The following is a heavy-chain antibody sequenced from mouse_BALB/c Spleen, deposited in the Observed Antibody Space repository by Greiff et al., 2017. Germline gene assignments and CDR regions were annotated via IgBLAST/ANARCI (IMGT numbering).Heavy chain of an antibody. V-gene: IGHV3-2*02. Sequence: VQLKQSGPGLVKPSQSLSLTCTVTGYSITSDYAWNWIRQFPGNKLEWMGYISYSGSTSYNPSLKSRISITRDTSKNQFFLQLNSVTTEATATYYCARTGYWGQGTTLTVSS. CDR3: ARTGY. CDR2: ISYSGST. J-gene: IGHJ2*01. CDR1: GYSITSDYA.